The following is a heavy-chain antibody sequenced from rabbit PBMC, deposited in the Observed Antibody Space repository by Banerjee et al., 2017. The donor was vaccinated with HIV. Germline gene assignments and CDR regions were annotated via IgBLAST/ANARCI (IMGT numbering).Heavy chain of an antibody. CDR3: ARDMTGVIGCDFNL. CDR1: GFSFNNNYV. V-gene: IGHV1S45*01. CDR2: INSNTGNT. J-gene: IGHJ4*01. Sequence: QEQLVESGGGLVKPGASLTLTCTASGFSFNNNYVMCWVRQAPGKGLEWIACINSNTGNTAYASWGKDPFTTTKTTTTPVTLPMHSPTAAAAATYFCARDMTGVIGCDFNLWGPGTLVTVS. D-gene: IGHD1-1*01.